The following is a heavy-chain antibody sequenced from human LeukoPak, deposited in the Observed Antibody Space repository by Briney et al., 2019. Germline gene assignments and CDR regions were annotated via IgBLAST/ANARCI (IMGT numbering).Heavy chain of an antibody. D-gene: IGHD3-16*01. V-gene: IGHV3-48*03. Sequence: GGSLRLSCAASGFTFTSYAMTWVRQAPGKGLEWVSHISTSGSTINYADSVKGRFTISRDNAKNSLYLQMNSLRAEDTAVYYCARGGSYFVHWGQGTLVTVSS. CDR1: GFTFTSYA. CDR3: ARGGSYFVH. CDR2: ISTSGSTI. J-gene: IGHJ4*02.